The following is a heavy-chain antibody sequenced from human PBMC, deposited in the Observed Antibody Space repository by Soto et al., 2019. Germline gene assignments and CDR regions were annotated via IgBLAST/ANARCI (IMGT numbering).Heavy chain of an antibody. CDR2: VFNSGTT. V-gene: IGHV4-59*01. D-gene: IGHD3-10*01. CDR1: GASMSGYS. J-gene: IGHJ4*02. CDR3: ESSGAGSGDF. Sequence: QLQLQESGPGLVKPSETLSLICTVSGASMSGYSWSWIRQPPGRELEWIGLVFNSGTTNYNPSLTSRVSMSVDTDNTPISLKIYSVTAADTAVYYCESSGAGSGDFWGQGTLVTVSS.